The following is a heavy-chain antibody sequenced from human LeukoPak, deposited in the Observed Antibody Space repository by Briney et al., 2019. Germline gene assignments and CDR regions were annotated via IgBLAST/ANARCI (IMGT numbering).Heavy chain of an antibody. Sequence: GGSLRLSCAASGFTLNNYAMSWVRQAPGKELEWVSAISGSGDSEYYADSVKGRFTISRDNSKTTLYLQMNSLRAEDTAIYYCAKSKPGGYYYYMDVWGKGTSVTVSS. D-gene: IGHD3-10*01. CDR3: AKSKPGGYYYYMDV. V-gene: IGHV3-23*01. CDR2: ISGSGDSE. CDR1: GFTLNNYA. J-gene: IGHJ6*03.